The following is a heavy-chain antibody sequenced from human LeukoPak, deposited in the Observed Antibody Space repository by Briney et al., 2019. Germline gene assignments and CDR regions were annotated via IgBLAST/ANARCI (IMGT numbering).Heavy chain of an antibody. CDR1: GFTFSNYG. V-gene: IGHV3-48*02. CDR3: ARDRRLTHDAFDV. Sequence: GGSLRLSCVASGFTFSNYGMNWVRQAPGKGLEWVSYIPTTSRDIEYADSVKGRFTISRDNAKNSLYLQMNRLRDEDTAVYYCARDRRLTHDAFDVWGQGTLVTVS. D-gene: IGHD2-21*01. CDR2: IPTTSRDI. J-gene: IGHJ3*01.